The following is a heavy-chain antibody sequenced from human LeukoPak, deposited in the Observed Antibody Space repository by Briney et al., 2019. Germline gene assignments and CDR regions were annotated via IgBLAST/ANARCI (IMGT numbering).Heavy chain of an antibody. CDR3: ARDCGGGSCYGPYDAFDI. D-gene: IGHD2-15*01. Sequence: GGSLRLSCAASGFTFSSYGMHWVRQAPGKGLEWVAVISYDGSNKYYADSVKGRFTISRDNSKNTLYLQMNSLRAEDTAVYYCARDCGGGSCYGPYDAFDIWGQGTMVTVSS. V-gene: IGHV3-30*03. J-gene: IGHJ3*02. CDR1: GFTFSSYG. CDR2: ISYDGSNK.